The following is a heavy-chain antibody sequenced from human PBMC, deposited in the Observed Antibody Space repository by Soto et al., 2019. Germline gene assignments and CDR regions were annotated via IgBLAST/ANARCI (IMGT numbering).Heavy chain of an antibody. D-gene: IGHD1-7*01. V-gene: IGHV3-23*01. CDR2: ISDSGGAT. J-gene: IGHJ4*02. CDR3: AKGRRITGTMNY. Sequence: EVQLLESGGGLVQPGGSLRLSCAASGFTFSSYAMSWVRQAPGKGLEWVSGISDSGGATYYADSVKGRFTISRDNSKNTLSLQMNSLRAEDTAVYYCAKGRRITGTMNYWGQGTLVTVSS. CDR1: GFTFSSYA.